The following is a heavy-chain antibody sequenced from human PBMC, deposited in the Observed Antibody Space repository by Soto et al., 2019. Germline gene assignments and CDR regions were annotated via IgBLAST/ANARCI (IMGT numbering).Heavy chain of an antibody. CDR2: IYPGDSDT. CDR3: ARRWDYYDSSGSLIFYY. Sequence: GESLKISCKGSGYSFTSYWIGWVRQMPGKGLEWMGIIYPGDSDTRYSPSFQGQVTISADKSISTAYLQWSSLKASDTAMYYCARRWDYYDSSGSLIFYYWGQGTLVTVSS. J-gene: IGHJ4*02. CDR1: GYSFTSYW. V-gene: IGHV5-51*01. D-gene: IGHD3-22*01.